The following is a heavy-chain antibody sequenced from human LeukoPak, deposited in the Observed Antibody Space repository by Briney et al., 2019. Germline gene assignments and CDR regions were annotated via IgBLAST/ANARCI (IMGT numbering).Heavy chain of an antibody. Sequence: GGSLRLSCAASGFTFSSYSMNWVRRALGKGLEWVSSISSSSYIHYADSVKGRFTISRDNAKNSLYLQMNSLRAEDTAVYYCARRGGNSGYDTEDYYFDYWGQGTLVTVSS. J-gene: IGHJ4*02. CDR2: ISSSSYI. CDR3: ARRGGNSGYDTEDYYFDY. D-gene: IGHD5-12*01. V-gene: IGHV3-21*01. CDR1: GFTFSSYS.